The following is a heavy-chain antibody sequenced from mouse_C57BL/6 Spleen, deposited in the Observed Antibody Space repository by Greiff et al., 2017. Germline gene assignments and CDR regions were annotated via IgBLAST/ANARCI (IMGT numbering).Heavy chain of an antibody. V-gene: IGHV14-1*01. D-gene: IGHD1-1*01. CDR2: IAPEDGDP. Sequence: EVQLQQSGAELVRPGASVKLSCTASGFNIKDYYMHWVQQRPEQGLEWIGRIAPEDGDPEYAPKFQGKATMTEDTSSNTAYLQRSSLTSEDNAVYYCSTFQFITTVVARGYWGQGTTLTVSS. J-gene: IGHJ2*01. CDR3: STFQFITTVVARGY. CDR1: GFNIKDYY.